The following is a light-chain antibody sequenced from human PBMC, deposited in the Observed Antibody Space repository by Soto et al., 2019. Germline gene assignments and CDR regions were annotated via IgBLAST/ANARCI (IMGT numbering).Light chain of an antibody. V-gene: IGLV2-23*02. CDR1: SSDVGSYNL. CDR2: EVS. CDR3: CSYAGRPHYV. Sequence: QSALTQPDSGSGSPGRSITISCTGTSSDVGSYNLVSWYQQHPGKAPKLMIYEVSKRPSGVSNRFSGSKSGNTASLIISGLQAEDEADSSCCSYAGRPHYVFRTGTKVTVL. J-gene: IGLJ1*01.